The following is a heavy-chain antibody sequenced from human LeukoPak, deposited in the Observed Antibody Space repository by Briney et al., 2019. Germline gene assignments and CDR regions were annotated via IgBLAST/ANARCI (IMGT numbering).Heavy chain of an antibody. D-gene: IGHD6-19*01. CDR3: ARGSSSGWFLGDV. V-gene: IGHV4-61*09. J-gene: IGHJ6*04. CDR1: GGSISSVSYC. CDR2: IHSSGST. Sequence: SQTLSLACTVSGGSISSVSYCWSWIRQPAGKGLEWIGHIHSSGSTNYNPSLKSRVTISVDTSKNQFSLKLSSVTAADTAVYHCARGSSSGWFLGDVWGKGTTVTVSS.